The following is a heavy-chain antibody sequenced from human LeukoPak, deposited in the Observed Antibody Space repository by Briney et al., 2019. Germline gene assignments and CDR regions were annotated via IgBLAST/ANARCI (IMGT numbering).Heavy chain of an antibody. D-gene: IGHD2-2*01. J-gene: IGHJ4*02. V-gene: IGHV1-2*06. CDR2: INPISGGT. Sequence: ASVKVSCKASGYTFTGYYMHWVRQAPGQGLEYVGRINPISGGTVYAQKFQGRVTMTRDTSITTAYMELTRLTSDDTAVYYCARYCSSTSCYSDNWGQETLSPSPQ. CDR3: ARYCSSTSCYSDN. CDR1: GYTFTGYY.